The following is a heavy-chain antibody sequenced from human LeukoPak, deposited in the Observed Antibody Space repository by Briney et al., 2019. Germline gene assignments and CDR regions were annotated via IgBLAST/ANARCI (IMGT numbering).Heavy chain of an antibody. CDR2: ISACNGNT. CDR1: GYTFTNYG. CDR3: ARGSGIAATLDAFDI. Sequence: ASVKVSCKASGYTFTNYGISWVRQAPGQGLEWMGWISACNGNTNYAQKLQGRVTMTTDTSTSTAYMELRSLRSDDTAVYYCARGSGIAATLDAFDIWGQGTMVTVSS. D-gene: IGHD6-25*01. J-gene: IGHJ3*02. V-gene: IGHV1-18*01.